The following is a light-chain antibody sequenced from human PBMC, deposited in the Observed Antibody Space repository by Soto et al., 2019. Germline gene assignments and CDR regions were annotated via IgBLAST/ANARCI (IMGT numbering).Light chain of an antibody. CDR1: SSDVGSYNR. CDR2: EVS. V-gene: IGLV2-18*01. CDR3: SLYTSNSTNV. Sequence: QSALTQPPSVSGSPGQSVTISCTGASSDVGSYNRVSWYQQPPGTAPKLMIYEVSNRPPGVPDRFSGTKSGNTASLTISRLQTEDEADYYCSLYTSNSTNVFRPGTTVTVL. J-gene: IGLJ1*01.